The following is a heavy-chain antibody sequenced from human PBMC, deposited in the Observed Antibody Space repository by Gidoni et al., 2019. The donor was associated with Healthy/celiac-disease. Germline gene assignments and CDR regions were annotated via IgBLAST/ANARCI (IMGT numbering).Heavy chain of an antibody. CDR3: ARDTMIVVAKAFDI. V-gene: IGHV1-69*09. J-gene: IGHJ3*02. D-gene: IGHD3-22*01. CDR1: GGTFSSYA. CDR2: IIPILGIA. Sequence: QVQLVQSGAEVKKPGSSVKVSCKASGGTFSSYAISWVRQAPGQGLEWMGRIIPILGIANYAQKFQGRVTITADKSTSTAYMELSSLRSEDTAVYYCARDTMIVVAKAFDIWGQGTMVTVSS.